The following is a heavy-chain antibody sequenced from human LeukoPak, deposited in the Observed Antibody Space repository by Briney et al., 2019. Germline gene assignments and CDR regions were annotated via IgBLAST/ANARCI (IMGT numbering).Heavy chain of an antibody. CDR3: ARDSSSWPNWFDP. D-gene: IGHD6-13*01. CDR1: GVSITSNY. J-gene: IGHJ5*02. Sequence: SETLSLTCSVSGVSITSNYWSWIRQPPGKGLEWLGYTHHSGATSYNPSLKSRSTMSLDTSNNQFSLRLSSVTAADTAVYYCARDSSSWPNWFDPWGQGTLVTVSS. CDR2: THHSGAT. V-gene: IGHV4-59*01.